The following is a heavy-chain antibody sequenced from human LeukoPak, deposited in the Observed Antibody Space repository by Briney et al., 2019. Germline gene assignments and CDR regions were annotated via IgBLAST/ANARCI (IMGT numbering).Heavy chain of an antibody. CDR2: IYYSGST. J-gene: IGHJ4*02. V-gene: IGHV4-39*01. CDR3: ARHVTVAGTQLRDYFDY. D-gene: IGHD6-19*01. CDR1: GGSISSSSYY. Sequence: SETLSLTCTVSGGSISSSSYYWGWIRQPPGKGLEWIGSIYYSGSTYYNPSPKSRVTISVDTSKNQFSLKLSSVTAADTAVYYCARHVTVAGTQLRDYFDYWGQGTLVTVSS.